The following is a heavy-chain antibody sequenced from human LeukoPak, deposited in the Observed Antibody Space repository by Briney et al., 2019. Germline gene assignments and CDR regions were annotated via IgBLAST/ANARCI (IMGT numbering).Heavy chain of an antibody. D-gene: IGHD6-19*01. CDR1: GFTVSGNY. CDR3: AKSKARIAVAGGMDV. J-gene: IGHJ6*02. CDR2: IYSGANT. V-gene: IGHV3-53*01. Sequence: GGSLRLSCAASGFTVSGNYMSWVRQAPGKGLEWVSVIYSGANTYYADSVKGRFTISRDNSKNTLYLQMNSLRAEGTAVYYCAKSKARIAVAGGMDVWGQGTTVTVSS.